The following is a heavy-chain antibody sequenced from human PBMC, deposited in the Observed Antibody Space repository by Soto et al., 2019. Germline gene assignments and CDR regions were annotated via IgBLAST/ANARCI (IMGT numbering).Heavy chain of an antibody. CDR1: GGSFSGYY. CDR2: VNHGGTS. Sequence: SETLSLTCAVHGGSFSGYYWDWIRQPPGKGLEWIGEVNHGGTSNYNPSLKSRAIISVDTSKNQFSLKLSSVTAADTAVYYCARFYSSPWFDPWGQGTLVTVSS. J-gene: IGHJ5*02. CDR3: ARFYSSPWFDP. D-gene: IGHD6-13*01. V-gene: IGHV4-34*01.